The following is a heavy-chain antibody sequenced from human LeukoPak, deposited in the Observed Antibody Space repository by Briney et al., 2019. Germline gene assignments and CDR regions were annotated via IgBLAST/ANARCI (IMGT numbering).Heavy chain of an antibody. CDR2: INTDGSST. V-gene: IGHV3-74*01. J-gene: IGHJ5*02. D-gene: IGHD2-15*01. Sequence: RPGGSLRLSCAASGFTFSSYWVYWVRQAPGKGLVWVSRINTDGSSTNYADSVKGRFTISRDYSTSMVFLQMNTLRAEDTAVYYCARGPSGYCSGGRCYYNWFDPRGQGTLVTVSS. CDR1: GFTFSSYW. CDR3: ARGPSGYCSGGRCYYNWFDP.